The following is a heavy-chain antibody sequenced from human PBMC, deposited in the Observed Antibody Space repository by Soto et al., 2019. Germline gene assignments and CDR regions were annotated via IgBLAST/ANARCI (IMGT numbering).Heavy chain of an antibody. Sequence: QAQMVQSGAEVKKPGAPVKVSCKASGYTFTDYGLTWVRQAPGQGLEWVGWISNKSGKTKYGQKFQGRVTLTTDTTTRTADMEMRTMRSDDTAIYFCARDRDWNLDYWGQGTLVIVSS. CDR1: GYTFTDYG. CDR2: ISNKSGKT. D-gene: IGHD2-21*02. CDR3: ARDRDWNLDY. V-gene: IGHV1-18*01. J-gene: IGHJ4*02.